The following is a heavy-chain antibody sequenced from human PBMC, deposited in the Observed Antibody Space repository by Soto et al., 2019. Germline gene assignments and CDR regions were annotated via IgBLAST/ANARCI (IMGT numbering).Heavy chain of an antibody. CDR1: GFTFNAYS. J-gene: IGHJ4*02. CDR3: ARPDGATYNFRY. D-gene: IGHD1-1*01. CDR2: ISTTGGST. V-gene: IGHV3-23*01. Sequence: DVHLLESGGSLVQPGGSLRLSCAASGFTFNAYSLSWVRQAPGKGLEWVSAISTTGGSTYYTDSVKGRFAISRDNSQNTLYLPMNSLRADDTAVYYCARPDGATYNFRYWGQGTLVTVSS.